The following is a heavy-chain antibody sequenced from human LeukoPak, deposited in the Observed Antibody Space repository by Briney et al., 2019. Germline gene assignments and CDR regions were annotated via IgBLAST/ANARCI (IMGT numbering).Heavy chain of an antibody. CDR3: ARGDVVVPAAYDY. Sequence: GASVKVSCKASGYTLTGYYMHWVRQAPGQGLEWMGWINPNSGGTNYAQKFQGRVTMTRDTSISTAYMELSRLRSDDTAVYYCARGDVVVPAAYDYWGQGTLVTVSS. CDR1: GYTLTGYY. D-gene: IGHD2-2*01. CDR2: INPNSGGT. V-gene: IGHV1-2*02. J-gene: IGHJ4*02.